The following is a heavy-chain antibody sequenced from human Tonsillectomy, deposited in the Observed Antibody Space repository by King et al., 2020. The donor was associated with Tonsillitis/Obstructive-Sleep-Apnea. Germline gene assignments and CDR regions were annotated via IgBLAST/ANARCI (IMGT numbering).Heavy chain of an antibody. D-gene: IGHD3-3*01. Sequence: VQLQQWGAGLLKPSETLSLTCAVYGGSFSGYYWSWIRQPPGKGLEWIGEINHSGSTNYNPPLKSRVTISVDTSKNQFSLKLSSVTAADTAVYYCARGSRFLEWLLGGNWFDPWGQGTLVTVSS. CDR2: INHSGST. V-gene: IGHV4-34*01. J-gene: IGHJ5*02. CDR1: GGSFSGYY. CDR3: ARGSRFLEWLLGGNWFDP.